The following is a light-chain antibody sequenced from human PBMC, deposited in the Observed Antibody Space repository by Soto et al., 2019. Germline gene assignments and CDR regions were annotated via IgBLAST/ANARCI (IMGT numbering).Light chain of an antibody. J-gene: IGKJ4*01. CDR2: ATS. CDR1: QGIAPY. V-gene: IGKV1-27*01. Sequence: DVHITQSPSSLSACVGDRVTITCRASQGIAPYLAWFQQKPGKVPKLLIYATSTLQSGVPSRFSGSGSGTDFTLTINSLQPEDVGPYYCKKYNSGLLTFGGGSNVEIK. CDR3: KKYNSGLLT.